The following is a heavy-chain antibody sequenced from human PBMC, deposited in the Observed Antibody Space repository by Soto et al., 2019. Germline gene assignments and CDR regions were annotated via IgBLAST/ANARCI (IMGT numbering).Heavy chain of an antibody. J-gene: IGHJ5*02. CDR3: ARHPERIAEIGWFDP. D-gene: IGHD6-13*01. CDR2: ISSSSSTI. Sequence: EVQLVESGGGLVQPGGSLRLSCAASGFTFSSHSMNWVRQAPGKGLEWVSYISSSSSTIYYADSVKGRFTISRDNAKNSLYLQMNSLRAEDTAVYYCARHPERIAEIGWFDPWGQGTLVTVSS. V-gene: IGHV3-48*01. CDR1: GFTFSSHS.